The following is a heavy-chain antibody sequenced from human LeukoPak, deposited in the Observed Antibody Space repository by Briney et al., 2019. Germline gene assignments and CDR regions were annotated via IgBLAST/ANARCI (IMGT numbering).Heavy chain of an antibody. V-gene: IGHV3-64*01. CDR1: GFTFSTYG. CDR2: ISSNGGST. D-gene: IGHD1-14*01. J-gene: IGHJ4*02. Sequence: GGSLRLSCAASGFTFSTYGMHWVRQAPGKGREYVSGISSNGGSTYYGNSVKGRFTISRDNSKNTLYLQMGSLRADDMAVYYCARVTNWATGMDYWGQGTLVTVSS. CDR3: ARVTNWATGMDY.